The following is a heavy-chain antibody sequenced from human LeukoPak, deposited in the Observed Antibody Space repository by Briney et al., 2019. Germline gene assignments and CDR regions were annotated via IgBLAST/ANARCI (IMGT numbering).Heavy chain of an antibody. J-gene: IGHJ4*02. D-gene: IGHD2-2*01. CDR1: GYSFTSYW. Sequence: GESLKISCGGSGYSFTSYWIGWVRQMPGKGLEWMGIVYPVDSHTYYSPSFRGQVTMSVDKSSTTAYLHWSSLQASDTAMYFCVRGYCSYTNCYTGFDFWGQGTLVTVSS. CDR3: VRGYCSYTNCYTGFDF. CDR2: VYPVDSHT. V-gene: IGHV5-51*01.